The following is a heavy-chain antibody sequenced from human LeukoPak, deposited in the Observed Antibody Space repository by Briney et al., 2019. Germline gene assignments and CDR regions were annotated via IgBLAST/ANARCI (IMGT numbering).Heavy chain of an antibody. CDR3: ASTYYYGSGILSPVDY. CDR2: IYHSGST. V-gene: IGHV4-30-2*01. Sequence: SQTLSLTCTVSGGSISSGGYYWSWIRQPPGKGLEWIGYIYHSGSTYYNPSLKSRVTISVDRSKNQFSLKLSSVTAADTAVYYCASTYYYGSGILSPVDYWGQGTLVSVSS. CDR1: GGSISSGGYY. D-gene: IGHD3-10*01. J-gene: IGHJ4*02.